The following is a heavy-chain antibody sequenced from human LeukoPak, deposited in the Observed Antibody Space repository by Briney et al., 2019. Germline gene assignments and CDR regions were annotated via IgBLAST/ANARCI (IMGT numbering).Heavy chain of an antibody. CDR2: IIPILGIA. CDR1: GGTFSSYA. D-gene: IGHD1-26*01. CDR3: ARGEEAADY. J-gene: IGHJ4*02. V-gene: IGHV1-69*04. Sequence: SVNVSCTASGGTFSSYAISWVRQAPGQGLEWMGRIIPILGIANYAQKFQGRVTITADKSTGTAYMELSSLRSEDTAVYYCARGEEAADYWGQGTLVTVSS.